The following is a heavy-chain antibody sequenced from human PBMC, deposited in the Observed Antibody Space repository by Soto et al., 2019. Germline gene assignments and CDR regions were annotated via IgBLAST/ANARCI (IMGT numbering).Heavy chain of an antibody. D-gene: IGHD3-22*01. CDR1: GGSISSSSYY. J-gene: IGHJ4*02. Sequence: QLQLQESGPGLVKPSETLSLTCTVSGGSISSSSYYWGWIRQPPGKGLEWIGSIYYSGSTYYNPSLKSRVTISVDTSKNQFSLKLSSVTAADTAVYYCATVVGGLAVLDYWGQGTLVTVSS. CDR3: ATVVGGLAVLDY. CDR2: IYYSGST. V-gene: IGHV4-39*01.